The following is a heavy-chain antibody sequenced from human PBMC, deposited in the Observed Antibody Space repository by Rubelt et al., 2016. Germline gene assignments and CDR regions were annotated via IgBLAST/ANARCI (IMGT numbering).Heavy chain of an antibody. D-gene: IGHD1-14*01. CDR3: ARRRGGNLYYFDY. CDR1: GGSISSYY. J-gene: IGHJ4*02. CDR2: IYYSGST. V-gene: IGHV4-59*08. Sequence: QVQLQESGPGLVKPSETLSLTCTVSGGSISSYYWSWIRQPPGKGLEWIGYIYYSGSTNYNPSLKSLVPISVDTSKNPFSLKLSSVTAADTAVYYCARRRGGNLYYFDYWGQGTLVTVSS.